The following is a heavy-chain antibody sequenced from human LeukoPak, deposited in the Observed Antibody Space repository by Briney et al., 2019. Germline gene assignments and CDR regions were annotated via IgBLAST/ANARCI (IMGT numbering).Heavy chain of an antibody. V-gene: IGHV3-30*02. CDR2: IRYDGSNK. CDR3: AKDAPTMIVGHWFDP. D-gene: IGHD3-22*01. CDR1: GFTFSSYG. J-gene: IGHJ5*02. Sequence: GGSLRLSCAASGFTFSSYGMHWVRQAPGKGLEWVAFIRYDGSNKYYADSVKGRFTISRDNSKNTLYLQMNSLRAEDTAVYYCAKDAPTMIVGHWFDPWGQGTLVTVSS.